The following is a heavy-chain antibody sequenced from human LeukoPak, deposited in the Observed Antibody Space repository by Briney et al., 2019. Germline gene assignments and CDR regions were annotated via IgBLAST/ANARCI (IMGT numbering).Heavy chain of an antibody. CDR1: GGTFSSYA. D-gene: IGHD5-18*01. V-gene: IGHV1-69*05. Sequence: SVKVSCKASGGTFSSYAISWVRQAPGQGLEWMGRIIPIFGTANYAQKFQGRVTITTDESTSTAYMELSSLRSEDTAVYYCAREIGYSYGGAWYFDYWGQGTLVTVSS. CDR2: IIPIFGTA. J-gene: IGHJ4*02. CDR3: AREIGYSYGGAWYFDY.